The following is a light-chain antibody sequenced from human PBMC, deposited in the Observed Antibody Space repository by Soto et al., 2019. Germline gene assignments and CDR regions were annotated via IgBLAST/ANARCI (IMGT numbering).Light chain of an antibody. CDR1: SSNIGAGYD. CDR2: VNT. CDR3: QSYDSTLSARYV. J-gene: IGLJ1*01. V-gene: IGLV1-40*01. Sequence: QLVLTQPPSVSGAPGQRVTISCTGSSSNIGAGYDVHWYQQFPGTAPKLLIYVNTNRPSGVPDRFSGSKSGTSASLAITGLQAEDEADYYCQSYDSTLSARYVFGTGTKLTGL.